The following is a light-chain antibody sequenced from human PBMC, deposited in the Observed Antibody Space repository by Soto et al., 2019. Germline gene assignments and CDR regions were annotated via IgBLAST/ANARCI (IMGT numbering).Light chain of an antibody. CDR2: DVI. J-gene: IGLJ2*01. V-gene: IGLV2-14*03. CDR3: SSYTSSSTYVV. Sequence: QSVLTQPASVSGSPGQSITISCTGTSSDVGGYNYVSWYQQHPGKAPKLMIYDVINRPSGVSNRFSGSKSGNSASLTISGLQAEDDADYYCSSYTSSSTYVVFGGGTKLTVL. CDR1: SSDVGGYNY.